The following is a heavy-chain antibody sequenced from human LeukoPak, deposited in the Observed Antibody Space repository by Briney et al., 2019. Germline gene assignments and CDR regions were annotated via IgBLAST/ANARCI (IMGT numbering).Heavy chain of an antibody. D-gene: IGHD3-9*01. CDR3: ARAPYDILTGYYGEPGSFDY. V-gene: IGHV3-21*01. CDR1: GFTFSSYS. Sequence: GGSLRLSCAASGFTFSSYSMNWVRQAPGKGLEWVSSISSSSSYIYYADSVKGRFTISRDNAKNSLYLQMNSLRAEDTAVYYCARAPYDILTGYYGEPGSFDYWGQGTLVTVSS. CDR2: ISSSSSYI. J-gene: IGHJ4*02.